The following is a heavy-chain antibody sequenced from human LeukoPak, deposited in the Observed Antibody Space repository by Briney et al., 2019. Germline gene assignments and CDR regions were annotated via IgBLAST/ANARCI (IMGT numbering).Heavy chain of an antibody. J-gene: IGHJ6*03. V-gene: IGHV3-23*01. CDR3: ARTVSSPLHYYYYYYMDV. CDR2: ISGSGGST. D-gene: IGHD6-13*01. Sequence: GGSLRLSCAASGFTFSSYATSWVRQAPGKGLEWVSAISGSGGSTYYADSVKGRFTISRDNSKNTLYLQMNSLRAEDTAVYYCARTVSSPLHYYYYYYMDVWGKGTTVTVSS. CDR1: GFTFSSYA.